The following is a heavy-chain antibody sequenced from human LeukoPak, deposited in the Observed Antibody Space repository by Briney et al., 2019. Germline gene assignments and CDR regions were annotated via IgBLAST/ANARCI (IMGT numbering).Heavy chain of an antibody. Sequence: GGSLRLSCAASGFTFSTHDLNWVRQAPGKGLEWVSFISSRSSTIYYADSVKGRFTISRDNAKNSLYLQMNSLRAEDTAVYYCAKDSIGDFYFDYWGQGTLVTVSS. J-gene: IGHJ4*02. V-gene: IGHV3-48*04. CDR1: GFTFSTHD. CDR3: AKDSIGDFYFDY. CDR2: ISSRSSTI. D-gene: IGHD3-10*01.